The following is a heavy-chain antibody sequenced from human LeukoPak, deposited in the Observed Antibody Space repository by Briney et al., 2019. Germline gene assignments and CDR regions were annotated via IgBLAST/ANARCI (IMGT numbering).Heavy chain of an antibody. J-gene: IGHJ4*02. CDR1: GYTFTSYG. V-gene: IGHV1-18*04. Sequence: GASVKVSCKASGYTFTSYGISWVRQGPGQGLEWMGWISAYNGNTNYAQKLQGRVTMTTDTSTSTAYMELRSLRSDDTAVYYCARDRRYCSGGSCFDIDYWGQGTLVTVSS. CDR3: ARDRRYCSGGSCFDIDY. CDR2: ISAYNGNT. D-gene: IGHD2-15*01.